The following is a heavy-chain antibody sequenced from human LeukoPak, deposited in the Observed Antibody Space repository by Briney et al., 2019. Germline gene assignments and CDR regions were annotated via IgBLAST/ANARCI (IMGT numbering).Heavy chain of an antibody. CDR3: AKEIYYDSSAFFDY. V-gene: IGHV3-30*18. D-gene: IGHD3-22*01. CDR1: GFRFSSYG. Sequence: GMSLRLSCAASGFRFSSYGMHGVRQAPAKGLDAVAVIGYDGSNKYYADSVKGRFTISRDNSKNTLYLQMNSLRTEDTAVYFCAKEIYYDSSAFFDYWGQGTLVTVSS. J-gene: IGHJ4*02. CDR2: IGYDGSNK.